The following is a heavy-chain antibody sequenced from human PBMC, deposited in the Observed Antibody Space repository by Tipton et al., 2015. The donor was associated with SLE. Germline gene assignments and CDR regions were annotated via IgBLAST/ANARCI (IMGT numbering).Heavy chain of an antibody. CDR2: IYTSGTT. V-gene: IGHV4-61*09. Sequence: TLSLTCTVSGGSISSGSYYWSWIRQPAGKGLEWIGHIYTSGTTKYNPSLKSRVTISVDTSKNQFSLKLSPVTAAGTAVYYCARDPPSAYYYGMDVWGQGTTVTVSS. CDR1: GGSISSGSYY. J-gene: IGHJ6*02. CDR3: ARDPPSAYYYGMDV.